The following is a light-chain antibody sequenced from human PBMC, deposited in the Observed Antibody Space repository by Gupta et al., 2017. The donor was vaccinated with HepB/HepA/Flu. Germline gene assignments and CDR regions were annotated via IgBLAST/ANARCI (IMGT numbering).Light chain of an antibody. V-gene: IGLV1-44*01. CDR2: SNN. J-gene: IGLJ3*02. CDR3: AAWEDSLNGRV. CDR1: GSNIGSNT. Sequence: QSVLTQPPSASGTPGQRVTISCSGSGSNIGSNTVNWYQQLPGTAPKLLIYSNNQRPSGVPDRFSGSKSGTSASLAISGLQSEDEADYYCAAWEDSLNGRVFGGGTKLTVL.